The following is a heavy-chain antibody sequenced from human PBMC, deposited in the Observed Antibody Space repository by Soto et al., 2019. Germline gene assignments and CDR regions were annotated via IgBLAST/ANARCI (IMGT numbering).Heavy chain of an antibody. V-gene: IGHV1-69*13. CDR1: GGTFSSYA. CDR3: ARVARPGDPYAGDV. D-gene: IGHD3-16*01. Sequence: ASVKVSCKASGGTFSSYAISWVRQAPGQGLEWMGGIIPIFGTANYAQKFQGRVTITADESTSTAYMELSSLRSEDTAVYYCARVARPGDPYAGDVWGQGTTVTVSS. J-gene: IGHJ6*02. CDR2: IIPIFGTA.